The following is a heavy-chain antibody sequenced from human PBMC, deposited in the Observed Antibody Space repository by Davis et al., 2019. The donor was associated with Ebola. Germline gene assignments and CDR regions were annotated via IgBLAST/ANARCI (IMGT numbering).Heavy chain of an antibody. Sequence: ASVKVSCKASGYTFTSYYMHWVRQAPGQGLEWMGIINPSGGSTSYAQKFQGRVTMTRDTSTSTVYMELSSLRSEDTAVYYCARVRRGLVVVTAFDYWGQGTLVTVSS. CDR1: GYTFTSYY. J-gene: IGHJ4*02. V-gene: IGHV1-46*01. CDR3: ARVRRGLVVVTAFDY. CDR2: INPSGGST. D-gene: IGHD2-21*02.